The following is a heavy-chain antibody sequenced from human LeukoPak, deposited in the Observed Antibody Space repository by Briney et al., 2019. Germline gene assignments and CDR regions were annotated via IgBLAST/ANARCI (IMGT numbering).Heavy chain of an antibody. CDR2: INPNSGGT. D-gene: IGHD2-21*02. CDR1: GYTFTGYY. V-gene: IGHV1-2*02. CDR3: ARPTYCGSNCYFNFDY. Sequence: GASVRVSCKASGYTFTGYYMHWVRQAPGQGLEWMGWINPNSGGTNYAQKFWGRVTMSWDTSISTAYIELSGLTSDDTAIYYCARPTYCGSNCYFNFDYWGQGTLVTVSS. J-gene: IGHJ4*02.